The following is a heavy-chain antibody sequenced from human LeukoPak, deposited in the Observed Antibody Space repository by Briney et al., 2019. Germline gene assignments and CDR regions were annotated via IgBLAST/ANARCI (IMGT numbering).Heavy chain of an antibody. Sequence: GGSLRLSCAASGFTFSGYGMHWVRQAPGKGLEWVAVIWYDGSNKYYADSVKGRFTISRDNSKNTLYVQMNSLRAEDTAVYYCAKGKYSSSSAFDYWGQGTLVTVSS. CDR1: GFTFSGYG. CDR2: IWYDGSNK. CDR3: AKGKYSSSSAFDY. D-gene: IGHD6-6*01. V-gene: IGHV3-30*02. J-gene: IGHJ4*02.